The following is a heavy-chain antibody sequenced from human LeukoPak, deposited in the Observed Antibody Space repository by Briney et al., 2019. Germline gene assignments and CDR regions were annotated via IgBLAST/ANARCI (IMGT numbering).Heavy chain of an antibody. CDR2: ISAYNGNT. D-gene: IGHD3-3*01. V-gene: IGHV1-18*01. CDR1: GYTFTSYG. J-gene: IGHJ6*03. CDR3: ARVPITIFGVANYYYYYMDV. Sequence: ASVKVSCKASGYTFTSYGISWVRQAPGQGLEWMGWISAYNGNTNYAQKLQGRVTMTTDTSTSTAYMELRSLRSDDTAVYYCARVPITIFGVANYYYYYMDVWGKGATVTVSS.